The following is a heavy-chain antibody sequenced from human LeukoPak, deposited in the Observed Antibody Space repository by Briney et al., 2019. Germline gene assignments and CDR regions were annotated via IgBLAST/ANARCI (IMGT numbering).Heavy chain of an antibody. CDR1: GGTFSSYA. Sequence: GASVKVSFKASGGTFSSYAISWVRQAPGQGLEWMGGIIPIFGTANYAQKFQGRVTITADESTSTAYMELSSLRSEDTAVYYCARDPIAVAGRGDDNWFDPWGQGTLVTVSS. V-gene: IGHV1-69*13. CDR2: IIPIFGTA. CDR3: ARDPIAVAGRGDDNWFDP. D-gene: IGHD6-19*01. J-gene: IGHJ5*02.